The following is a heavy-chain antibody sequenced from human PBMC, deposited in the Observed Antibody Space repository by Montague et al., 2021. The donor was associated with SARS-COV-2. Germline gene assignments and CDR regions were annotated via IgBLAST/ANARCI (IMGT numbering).Heavy chain of an antibody. D-gene: IGHD3-22*01. Sequence: SLRLSCAAPGFTFSSYAMHWVRQAPGKGLEWVAVISYDGSNKYYADSVKGRFTISRDNSKNTLYLQMNSLRAEDTAVYYCASPRKSYTAADSSFDYWGQGTLVTVSS. CDR1: GFTFSSYA. CDR2: ISYDGSNK. J-gene: IGHJ4*02. CDR3: ASPRKSYTAADSSFDY. V-gene: IGHV3-30-3*01.